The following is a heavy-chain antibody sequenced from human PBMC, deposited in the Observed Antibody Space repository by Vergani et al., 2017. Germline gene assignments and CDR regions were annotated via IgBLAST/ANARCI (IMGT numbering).Heavy chain of an antibody. CDR3: ARHGGGSYSQDAFDI. CDR2: IKQDGSEK. CDR1: GFTFSSYW. Sequence: EVQLVESGGGLVQPGGSLRLSCAASGFTFSSYWMSWVRQAPGKGLEWVANIKQDGSEKYYVDSVKGRFTISRDNAKNSLYLQMNSLRAEDTAVYYCARHGGGSYSQDAFDIWGQGTMVTVSS. V-gene: IGHV3-7*01. D-gene: IGHD1-26*01. J-gene: IGHJ3*02.